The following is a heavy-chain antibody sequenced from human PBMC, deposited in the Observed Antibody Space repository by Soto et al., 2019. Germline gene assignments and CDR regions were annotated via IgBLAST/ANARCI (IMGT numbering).Heavy chain of an antibody. CDR2: ISYDGSDK. J-gene: IGHJ3*02. CDR3: AKESYYDSSDYNAFDI. D-gene: IGHD3-22*01. V-gene: IGHV3-30*18. Sequence: LRLSCAASGFTFSTYGMHWVRQAPGKGLEWVAVISYDGSDKYYADSVKGRFTISRDSSKNMLYLQMNSLRAEDTAIYYCAKESYYDSSDYNAFDIWGQGTMVTVSS. CDR1: GFTFSTYG.